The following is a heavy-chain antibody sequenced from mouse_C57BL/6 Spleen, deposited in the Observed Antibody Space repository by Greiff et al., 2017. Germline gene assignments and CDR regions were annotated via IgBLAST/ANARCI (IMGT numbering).Heavy chain of an antibody. J-gene: IGHJ3*01. CDR2: IDPSDSYT. CDR1: GYTFTSYW. V-gene: IGHV1-69*01. D-gene: IGHD3-1*01. Sequence: QVQLQQPGAELVMPGASVKLSCKASGYTFTSYWMHWVKQRPGQGLEWIGEIDPSDSYTNYSQKFKGKSTLTVHKSSSTAYMQLSSLTSEDSAVYYCARSGTGSWFAYWGQGTLVTVSA. CDR3: ARSGTGSWFAY.